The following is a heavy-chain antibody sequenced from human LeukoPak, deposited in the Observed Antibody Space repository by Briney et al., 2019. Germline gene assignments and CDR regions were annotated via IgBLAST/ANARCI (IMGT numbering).Heavy chain of an antibody. J-gene: IGHJ4*02. D-gene: IGHD3-22*01. CDR1: GASISGYS. CDR2: IYTSGST. CDR3: ARATSGHYYYFDY. V-gene: IGHV4-4*07. Sequence: PETLSLTCTVSGASISGYSWNWIRQPAGKGLEWIGRIYTSGSTKYNTSLKSRVTMSVDTSKNQFSLKLSSVTAADTAVYYCARATSGHYYYFDYWGQGTLVTVSS.